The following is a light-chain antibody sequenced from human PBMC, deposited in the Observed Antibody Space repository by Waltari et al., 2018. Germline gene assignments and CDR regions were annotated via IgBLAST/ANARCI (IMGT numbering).Light chain of an antibody. Sequence: SYELTQPPSVSVSPGQTAIFTCSGDDLGDKYSFWYQQKPGQSPVLVIYLDTKRPSGIPERFSGSNSGNTATLTISGTQVMDEADYYCQAWDSSAGVVFGGGTKLAVL. J-gene: IGLJ2*01. CDR3: QAWDSSAGVV. CDR1: DLGDKY. CDR2: LDT. V-gene: IGLV3-1*01.